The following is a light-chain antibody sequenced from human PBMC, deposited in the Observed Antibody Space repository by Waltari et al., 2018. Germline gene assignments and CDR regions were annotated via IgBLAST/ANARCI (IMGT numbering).Light chain of an antibody. Sequence: QSALTQPASVSGSPGQSITISCTGTSRDVGYFNHVSWFQHHPASAPKLLIHDVPDRPSGVSSRFSGSKSVNTASLTISGLQAEDEADYYCSSYTGRGTVIFGGGTKLTVL. CDR2: DVP. CDR1: SRDVGYFNH. V-gene: IGLV2-14*01. J-gene: IGLJ2*01. CDR3: SSYTGRGTVI.